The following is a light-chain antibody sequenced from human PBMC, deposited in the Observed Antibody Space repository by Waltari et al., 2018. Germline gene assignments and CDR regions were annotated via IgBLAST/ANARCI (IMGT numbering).Light chain of an antibody. CDR2: WAS. CDR1: QSVLYSSNNKNY. CDR3: QQYYSIPPT. Sequence: DIVMTQSPDSLAVSLGERATINCKSRQSVLYSSNNKNYLAWYQQKPGQPPKLLIYWASTRESGVPDRFSGSGSATDFTLTISSLQAEDVAVYYCQQYYSIPPTFGQGTKVEIK. J-gene: IGKJ1*01. V-gene: IGKV4-1*01.